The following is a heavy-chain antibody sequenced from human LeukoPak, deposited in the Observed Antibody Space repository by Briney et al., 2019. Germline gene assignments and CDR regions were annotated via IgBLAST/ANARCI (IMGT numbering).Heavy chain of an antibody. Sequence: SETLSLTCTVSGGSISSGDYYWSWIRQPPGKGLEWIGYIYYSGSTNHNPSLKSRVSISVDMSKNQFSLKLRSVTAADTAVYYCARIVPYNYGYVDYWGQGTLVTVSS. CDR3: ARIVPYNYGYVDY. J-gene: IGHJ4*02. V-gene: IGHV4-61*08. D-gene: IGHD5-18*01. CDR2: IYYSGST. CDR1: GGSISSGDYY.